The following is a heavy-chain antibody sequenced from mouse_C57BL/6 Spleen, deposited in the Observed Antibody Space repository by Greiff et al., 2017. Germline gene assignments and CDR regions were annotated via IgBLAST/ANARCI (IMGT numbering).Heavy chain of an antibody. CDR1: GYTFTDYY. CDR3: AREKYHYYAMDY. CDR2: IGPGSGST. D-gene: IGHD5-1*01. J-gene: IGHJ4*01. Sequence: QVQLQQSGAELVKPGASVKISCKASGYTFTDYYIHWVKQRPGPGLEWIGKIGPGSGSTYYNEKFKGKATLTADKSSSTAYMQRSSLTAEDSAVYFCAREKYHYYAMDYWGKGTSVTVAS. V-gene: IGHV1-77*01.